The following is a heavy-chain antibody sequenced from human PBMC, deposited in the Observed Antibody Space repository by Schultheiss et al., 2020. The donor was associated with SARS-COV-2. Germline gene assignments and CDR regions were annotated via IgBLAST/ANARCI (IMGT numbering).Heavy chain of an antibody. CDR1: RFTFSSCA. D-gene: IGHD6-19*01. CDR3: AKTYSRGWGAFDN. CDR2: ISASGGST. J-gene: IGHJ4*02. V-gene: IGHV3-23*01. Sequence: GGSLRLSFAASRFTFSSCAMSWVRQAPGKGLECVSGISASGGSTHYADSVRARLAVSRDNAKDTLYLQMNSLRAEDTAVYYCAKTYSRGWGAFDNWGQGTLVTVSS.